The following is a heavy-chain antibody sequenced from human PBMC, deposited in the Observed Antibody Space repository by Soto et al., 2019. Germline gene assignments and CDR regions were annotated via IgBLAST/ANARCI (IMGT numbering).Heavy chain of an antibody. D-gene: IGHD1-26*01. CDR2: IMPGSSHI. V-gene: IGHV3-48*01. CDR3: AIEKVGPTSIHVFDI. Sequence: GGLLRLSCAASGLSFSIYSMHWVSKATGKGLEWVSYIMPGSSHIFYADSVKGRFTISRDNAKNSLYLQMNSLRAEDTAVYYCAIEKVGPTSIHVFDIWGQGTMVTVSS. J-gene: IGHJ3*02. CDR1: GLSFSIYS.